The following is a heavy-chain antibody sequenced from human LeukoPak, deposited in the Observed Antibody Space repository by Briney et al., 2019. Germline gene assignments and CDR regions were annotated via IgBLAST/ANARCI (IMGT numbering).Heavy chain of an antibody. J-gene: IGHJ4*02. Sequence: ASVTVSCTASGYTFTSYYMHWVRQAPGQGLEWMGMMNPSGGSKSYAQKFQGRVTMTRDTSTSTVYMELSSLRSEDTAVYSCARGLAYDFWSGYQYYFDYWGQGTLVTVP. CDR1: GYTFTSYY. D-gene: IGHD3-3*01. CDR3: ARGLAYDFWSGYQYYFDY. V-gene: IGHV1-46*01. CDR2: MNPSGGSK.